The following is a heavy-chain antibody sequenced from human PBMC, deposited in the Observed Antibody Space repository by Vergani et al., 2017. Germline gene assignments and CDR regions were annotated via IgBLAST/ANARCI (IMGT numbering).Heavy chain of an antibody. CDR2: ISYDGSNK. CDR1: GFTFSSYA. CDR3: VRATAAGPNYYYYYMDV. J-gene: IGHJ6*03. D-gene: IGHD6-13*01. Sequence: QVQLVESGGGVVQPGRSLRLSCAASGFTFSSYAMHWVRQAPGKGLGWVAVISYDGSNKYYADSVKGRITISRDNSKNTLYLQMNGLRAEDTAVYYCVRATAAGPNYYYYYMDVWGKGTTVTVSS. V-gene: IGHV3-30-3*01.